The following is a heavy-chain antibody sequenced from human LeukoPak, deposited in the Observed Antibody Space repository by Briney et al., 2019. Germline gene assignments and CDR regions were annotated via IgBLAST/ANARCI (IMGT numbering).Heavy chain of an antibody. V-gene: IGHV3-23*01. D-gene: IGHD3-10*01. CDR1: GFSSYTFG. CDR2: FRGDGGST. Sequence: GGSMRLSSAVSGFSSYTFGMSWVRQAPGKGLEWISRFRGDGGSTYYAETVRGRFTISRDKSKNTLYLQMNSLRAEDSAVYFCAKDGYGSGGRLFDPWGRGTLVTVSS. CDR3: AKDGYGSGGRLFDP. J-gene: IGHJ5*02.